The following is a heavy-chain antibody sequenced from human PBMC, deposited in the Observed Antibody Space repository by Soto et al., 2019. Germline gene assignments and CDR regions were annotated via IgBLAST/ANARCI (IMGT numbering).Heavy chain of an antibody. CDR2: MNPNSGNT. Sequence: QVQLVQSGAEVKKPGASVKVSCKASGYTFTSYDINWVRQATGQGLEWMGWMNPNSGNTGYAQKFQGRVTMTRKTSISRAYMELSSLRSEDTAVYYCARDGIVLVPAAVGTYYYYGMDVWGQGTTVTVSS. V-gene: IGHV1-8*01. CDR1: GYTFTSYD. J-gene: IGHJ6*02. D-gene: IGHD2-2*01. CDR3: ARDGIVLVPAAVGTYYYYGMDV.